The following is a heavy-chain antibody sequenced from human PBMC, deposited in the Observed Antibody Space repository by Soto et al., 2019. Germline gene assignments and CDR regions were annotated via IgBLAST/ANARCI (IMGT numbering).Heavy chain of an antibody. J-gene: IGHJ4*02. Sequence: PGESLKISCAASGFTVSRNFMSWVRQAPGKGLEWVSIIFSDGSTYYTDSVKGRFTFSRDNSKNTLYLQMNSLRAEDTAVYYCASRRNPYGAYDYWGQGTLVTVSS. CDR1: GFTVSRNF. CDR3: ASRRNPYGAYDY. D-gene: IGHD4-17*01. CDR2: IFSDGST. V-gene: IGHV3-66*01.